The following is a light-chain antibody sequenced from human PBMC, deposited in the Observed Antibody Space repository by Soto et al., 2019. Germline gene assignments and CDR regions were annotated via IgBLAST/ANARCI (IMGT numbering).Light chain of an antibody. V-gene: IGLV2-14*01. CDR3: ISYTSSSLYV. CDR1: SSDVGGYNY. Sequence: QSALTQPASVSGSPGQSITISCTGTSSDVGGYNYVSWYQQHPGKAPKLMIYEVSNRTSGVSNRFSGSKSGNTASLTISGLQAEDEADYYCISYTSSSLYVFGTGTKVTVL. CDR2: EVS. J-gene: IGLJ1*01.